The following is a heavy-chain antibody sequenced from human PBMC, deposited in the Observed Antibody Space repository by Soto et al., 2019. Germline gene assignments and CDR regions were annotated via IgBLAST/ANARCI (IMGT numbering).Heavy chain of an antibody. CDR1: GFTFSSYA. V-gene: IGHV3-23*01. D-gene: IGHD1-26*01. CDR3: AKDPKGRKGAREYFDY. CDR2: ISGSGGST. J-gene: IGHJ4*02. Sequence: EVQLLESGGGLVQPGGSLRLSCAASGFTFSSYAMSWVRQAPGKGLEWVSAISGSGGSTYYADSVKGRFTISRDNSKNTLYLQMNSLRAEDTAVYYCAKDPKGRKGAREYFDYWGQGTLVTVSS.